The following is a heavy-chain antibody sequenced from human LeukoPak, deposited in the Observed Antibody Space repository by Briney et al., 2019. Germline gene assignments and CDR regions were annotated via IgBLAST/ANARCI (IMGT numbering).Heavy chain of an antibody. CDR3: ARGRNYVSDYYFDV. J-gene: IGHJ6*03. CDR2: ISHEGDS. CDR1: GVSLRGYY. Sequence: SETLSLTCAVYGVSLRGYYWSWIRQSPEKGLEWIGEISHEGDSIYNPSLKSRLTLSVDMSKNQFSLHLRSVTAADTAVYYCARGRNYVSDYYFDVWGKGTTVIVSS. V-gene: IGHV4-34*01. D-gene: IGHD1-7*01.